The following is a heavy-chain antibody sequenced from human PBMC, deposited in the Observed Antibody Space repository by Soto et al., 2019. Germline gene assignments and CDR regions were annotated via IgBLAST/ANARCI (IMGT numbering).Heavy chain of an antibody. CDR3: ARGRGSYYYYYMDV. V-gene: IGHV4-34*01. CDR2: INHSGST. CDR1: GGSFSGYY. Sequence: SETLSLTCAVYGGSFSGYYWSWIRQPPGKGLEWIGEINHSGSTNYNPSLKSRVTISVDTSKNQFSLKLSSVTAADTAVYYCARGRGSYYYYYMDVWGKGTTVTVSS. D-gene: IGHD1-26*01. J-gene: IGHJ6*03.